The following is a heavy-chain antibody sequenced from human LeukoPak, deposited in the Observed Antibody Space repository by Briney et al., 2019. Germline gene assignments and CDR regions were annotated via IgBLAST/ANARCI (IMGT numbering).Heavy chain of an antibody. Sequence: SETLSLTCAVSGYSISSGHYWAWIRQPPGKGLEWIATIHHSGGTYYNPSLNSRVAISVDTSKNQYSLTLNSVTAADTAVYYCARHGLLGRVRVDRDFDYWGQGTLVTVSS. V-gene: IGHV4-38-2*01. CDR1: GYSISSGHY. J-gene: IGHJ4*02. D-gene: IGHD7-27*01. CDR3: ARHGLLGRVRVDRDFDY. CDR2: IHHSGGT.